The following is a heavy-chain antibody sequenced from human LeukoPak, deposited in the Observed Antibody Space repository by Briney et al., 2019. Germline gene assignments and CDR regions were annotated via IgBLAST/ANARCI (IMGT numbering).Heavy chain of an antibody. Sequence: PGGSLRLSCAASGFTFRNFAMSWVRQAPGKGLEWVSTISGSGISTYYADSVKGRFTISRDNSRDTLYLQMSSLRAEDTALYYCVKGDNDILTGYYNSFDYWGQGTLVTVSS. D-gene: IGHD3-9*01. CDR3: VKGDNDILTGYYNSFDY. V-gene: IGHV3-23*01. J-gene: IGHJ4*02. CDR2: ISGSGIST. CDR1: GFTFRNFA.